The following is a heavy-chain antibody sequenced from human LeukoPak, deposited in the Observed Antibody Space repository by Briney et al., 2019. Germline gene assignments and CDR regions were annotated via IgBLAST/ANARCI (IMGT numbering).Heavy chain of an antibody. V-gene: IGHV4-39*01. Sequence: AETLSLTCTVSGGSISSRTYFWGWIRQPPGKGLEWIGNIYYSSWSTYYNPSLKSRVTISVDTSKNQFSLKLSSVTAADTAVYYCASQVYCSAGSCYSNFWGQGTLVTVSS. J-gene: IGHJ4*02. CDR3: ASQVYCSAGSCYSNF. CDR1: GGSISSRTYF. D-gene: IGHD2-15*01. CDR2: IYYSSWST.